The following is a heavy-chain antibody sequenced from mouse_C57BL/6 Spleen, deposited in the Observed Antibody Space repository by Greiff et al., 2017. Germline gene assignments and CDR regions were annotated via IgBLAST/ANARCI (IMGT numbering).Heavy chain of an antibody. J-gene: IGHJ2*01. Sequence: VPLQQSGAELVKPGASVTISCKASGYAFSSYWMNWVKQRPGKGLEWIGQIYPGDGDNNYNGKFKGKVTLTSDTSASTAYMQLSSLTSVDTSVYVCARRNDVYFDYWGQGTTLTVSS. D-gene: IGHD2-14*01. CDR3: ARRNDVYFDY. V-gene: IGHV1-80*01. CDR1: GYAFSSYW. CDR2: IYPGDGDN.